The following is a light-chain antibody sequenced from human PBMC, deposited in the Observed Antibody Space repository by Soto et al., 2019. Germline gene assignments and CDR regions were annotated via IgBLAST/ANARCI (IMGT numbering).Light chain of an antibody. CDR2: DSS. CDR1: QSVSSY. CDR3: QQRDNWPFT. Sequence: EIVLTQSPATLSLSPGERATLSCRASQSVSSYLAWFQQKPGQAPRLLIYDSSNRATGIPARFSGSGSGTDFTLTISSLGPEDVAVYYCQQRDNWPFTFGGGTKVEIK. V-gene: IGKV3-11*01. J-gene: IGKJ4*01.